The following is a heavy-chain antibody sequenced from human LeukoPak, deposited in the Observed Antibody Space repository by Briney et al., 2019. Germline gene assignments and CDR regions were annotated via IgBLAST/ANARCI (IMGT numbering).Heavy chain of an antibody. Sequence: ASVKVSCTASGYIFTSYGFIWVRQAPGQGLEWMGGIIPIFGTANYAQKFQGRVTITADKSTSTAYMELSSLRSEDTAVYYCALQAAGTGSWGQGTLVTVSS. CDR3: ALQAAGTGS. V-gene: IGHV1-69*06. CDR1: GYIFTSYG. J-gene: IGHJ4*02. CDR2: IIPIFGTA. D-gene: IGHD6-13*01.